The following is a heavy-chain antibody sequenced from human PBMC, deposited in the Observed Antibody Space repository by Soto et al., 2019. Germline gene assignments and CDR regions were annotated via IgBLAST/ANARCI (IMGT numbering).Heavy chain of an antibody. Sequence: GGSLRLSCAASGFTFSGSSIHWVRQAAGKGLEWVGRIRNKAKSSATAYAAALEGRFTVSRDDSKNMAYLQMNSLKAEDTAVYYCAWFAKASDGMDVWGRGTTVTVSS. CDR1: GFTFSGSS. D-gene: IGHD3-10*01. J-gene: IGHJ6*02. V-gene: IGHV3-73*01. CDR2: IRNKAKSSAT. CDR3: AWFAKASDGMDV.